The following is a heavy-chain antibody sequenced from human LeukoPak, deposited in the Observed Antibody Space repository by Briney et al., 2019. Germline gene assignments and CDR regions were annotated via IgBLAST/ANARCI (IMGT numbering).Heavy chain of an antibody. J-gene: IGHJ3*02. CDR3: ARSVRYFDPPAFDI. Sequence: PSETLSLTCTVSGGSISSSSYYWGWIRQPPGKGLEWIGSIYYSGSTYYNPSLKSRVTISVDTSKNQFSLKLSSVTAADTAVYYCARSVRYFDPPAFDIWGQGTMVTVSS. V-gene: IGHV4-39*07. CDR2: IYYSGST. D-gene: IGHD3-9*01. CDR1: GGSISSSSYY.